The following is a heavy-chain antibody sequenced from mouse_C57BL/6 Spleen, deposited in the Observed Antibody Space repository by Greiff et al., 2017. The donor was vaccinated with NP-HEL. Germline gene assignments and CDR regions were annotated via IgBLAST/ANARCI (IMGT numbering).Heavy chain of an antibody. CDR3: ASSPYYGNYPFAY. CDR1: GFNIKNTY. V-gene: IGHV14-3*01. J-gene: IGHJ3*01. Sequence: EVKLQESVAELVRPGASVKLSCTASGFNIKNTYMHWVKQRPEQGLEWIGRIDPANGNTKYAPKFQGKATITADTSSNTAYLQLSSLTSEDTAIYYCASSPYYGNYPFAYWGQRTLVTVSA. D-gene: IGHD2-10*01. CDR2: IDPANGNT.